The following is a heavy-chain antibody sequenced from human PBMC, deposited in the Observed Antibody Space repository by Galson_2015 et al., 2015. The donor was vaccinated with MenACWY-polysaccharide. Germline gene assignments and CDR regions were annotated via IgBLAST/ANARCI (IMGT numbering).Heavy chain of an antibody. D-gene: IGHD3-10*01. V-gene: IGHV4-4*02. CDR2: IYHSGST. CDR3: ARDLGYGSGSLYYFDY. CDR1: GGSISSSNW. Sequence: TLSLTCAVSGGSISSSNWWSWVRQPPGKGLEWIGEIYHSGSTNYNPSLKSRVTISVDKSKNQFSLKLSSVTAADTAVYYCARDLGYGSGSLYYFDYWGQGTLVTVSS. J-gene: IGHJ4*02.